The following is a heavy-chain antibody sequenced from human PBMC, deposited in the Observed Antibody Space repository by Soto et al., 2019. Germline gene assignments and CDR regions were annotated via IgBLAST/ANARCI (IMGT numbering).Heavy chain of an antibody. CDR3: ARWGRVRGVDRRYYYYYMDV. CDR2: MNPNSGNT. V-gene: IGHV1-8*01. Sequence: ASVKVSCKASGYTFTSYDINWVRQATGQGLEWMGWMNPNSGNTGYAQKFQGRVTMTRNTSISTAYMELSSLRSGDTAVYYCARWGRVRGVDRRYYYYYMDVWGKGTTVTSP. J-gene: IGHJ6*03. CDR1: GYTFTSYD. D-gene: IGHD3-10*01.